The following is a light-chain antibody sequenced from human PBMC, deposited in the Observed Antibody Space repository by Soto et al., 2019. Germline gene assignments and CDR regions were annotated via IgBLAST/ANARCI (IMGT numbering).Light chain of an antibody. Sequence: EIVLTQSPGALSLSPGETATLSCRTSESVGNSNFAWYQHKYGQAPRLVIYGASNRATDIPDRFSGSGSGTDFTLTISRLEPEDFAVYYCQQYGSSPTFGQGTKLEIK. V-gene: IGKV3-20*01. J-gene: IGKJ2*01. CDR3: QQYGSSPT. CDR2: GAS. CDR1: ESVGNSN.